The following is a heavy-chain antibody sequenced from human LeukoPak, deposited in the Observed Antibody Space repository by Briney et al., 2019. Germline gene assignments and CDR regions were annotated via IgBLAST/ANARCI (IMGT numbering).Heavy chain of an antibody. J-gene: IGHJ5*02. V-gene: IGHV3-15*01. CDR3: AFYYYGTRRFDP. CDR1: GFTFSQAW. D-gene: IGHD3-10*01. Sequence: KPGGSLRLSCAASGFTFSQAWMTWVRQAPGKGLEWIGRVKSKTDGGTTDYAAPVKGRFTISRDDSKNTLYLQMNSLKTEDTAVYYCAFYYYGTRRFDPWGQGTLVTVSS. CDR2: VKSKTDGGTT.